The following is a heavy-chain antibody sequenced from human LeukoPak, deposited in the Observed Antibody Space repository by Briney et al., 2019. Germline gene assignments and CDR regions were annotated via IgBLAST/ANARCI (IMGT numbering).Heavy chain of an antibody. Sequence: ASVKVSCKAFGYTFTSYYMHWVRQAPGQGLEWMGIINPSGGSTSYAQKFQGRVTMTRDMSTSTVYMELSSLRSEDTAVYYCARDTASSGWYSYFDYWGQGTLVTVSS. CDR2: INPSGGST. CDR1: GYTFTSYY. J-gene: IGHJ4*02. CDR3: ARDTASSGWYSYFDY. D-gene: IGHD6-19*01. V-gene: IGHV1-46*01.